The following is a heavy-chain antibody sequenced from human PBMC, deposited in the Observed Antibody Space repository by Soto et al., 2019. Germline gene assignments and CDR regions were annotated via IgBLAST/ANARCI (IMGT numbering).Heavy chain of an antibody. CDR3: AYGSSSAWIDY. V-gene: IGHV4-39*01. J-gene: IGHJ4*02. Sequence: PSETLSLTCSVSGDSMRGYHYYWGWIRQAPGKGLEWIGSAYCSGGNTYYNPSLKSRASISVDTSKNEFFLRLTSLTAADTAVYFCAYGSSSAWIDYWGQGTLVTVSS. D-gene: IGHD6-25*01. CDR2: AYCSGGNT. CDR1: GDSMRGYHYY.